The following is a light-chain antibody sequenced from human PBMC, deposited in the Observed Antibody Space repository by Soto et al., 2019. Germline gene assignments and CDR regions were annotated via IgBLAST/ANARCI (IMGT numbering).Light chain of an antibody. CDR1: SSDIGAFNY. CDR2: GVT. CDR3: SAYTTACFYG. V-gene: IGLV2-14*01. Sequence: QSVLTQHASVSGSPGQSIIISCTGSSSDIGAFNYVAWYQQHPGKAPKLIIHGVTNRPSGVSSRFSGSKSDYTASLTISGLQAEDEADYYCSAYTTACFYGFGTRTRVTVL. J-gene: IGLJ1*01.